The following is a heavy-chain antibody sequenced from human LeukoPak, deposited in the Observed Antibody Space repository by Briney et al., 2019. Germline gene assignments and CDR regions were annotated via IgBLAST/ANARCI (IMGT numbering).Heavy chain of an antibody. CDR2: IKSKVNGATT. V-gene: IGHV3-15*01. CDR3: TALGYPQYFHH. J-gene: IGHJ4*02. D-gene: IGHD2-15*01. Sequence: RGSLRLACAACGFTFSDAWMTWVRQAPCNGLEWVGRIKSKVNGATTDYAAPVKGRFTISRDDSKNTLYFQMNSLKTEDTAVYYCTALGYPQYFHHWGQGTLVTVSS. CDR1: GFTFSDAW.